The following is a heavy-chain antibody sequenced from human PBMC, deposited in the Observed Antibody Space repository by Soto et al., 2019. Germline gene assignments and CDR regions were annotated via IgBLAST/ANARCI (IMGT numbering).Heavy chain of an antibody. CDR1: GGSFSSYA. CDR2: IIPIFGTA. CDR3: ARDNMVRGVIIRYFDY. J-gene: IGHJ4*02. Sequence: SVKVSCKASGGSFSSYAISWVRQAPGQGLEWMGGIIPIFGTANYAQKFQGRVTITADESTSTAYMELSSLRSEDTAVYYCARDNMVRGVIIRYFDYWGQGTLVTVSS. D-gene: IGHD3-10*01. V-gene: IGHV1-69*13.